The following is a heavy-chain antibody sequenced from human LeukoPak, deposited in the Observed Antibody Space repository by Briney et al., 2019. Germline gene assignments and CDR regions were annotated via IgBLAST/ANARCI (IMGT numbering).Heavy chain of an antibody. J-gene: IGHJ4*02. CDR3: ARVLGDYLHRYFDY. CDR1: GGSISSSSYY. CDR2: IYYSGST. V-gene: IGHV4-39*07. D-gene: IGHD4-17*01. Sequence: PSETLSLTCTVSGGSISSSSYYWGWIRQPPGKGLEWIGSIYYSGSTYYNPSFKSRVTISVDTSKNQFSLKLSSVTAADTAVYYCARVLGDYLHRYFDYWGQGTLVTVSS.